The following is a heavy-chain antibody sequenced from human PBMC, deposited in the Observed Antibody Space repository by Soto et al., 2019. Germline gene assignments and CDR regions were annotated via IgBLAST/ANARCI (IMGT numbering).Heavy chain of an antibody. Sequence: QVQLVQSGAEVKKPGASVKVSCKASGYTFTSYGISWVRQAPGKGLEWMGWISAYNGNTNYAQKLQGRVTMTTDTSTSTADMELRSLRSDDTAVYFWARSMTTVTPDDYCGQGAMVTVSS. D-gene: IGHD4-17*01. CDR1: GYTFTSYG. CDR3: ARSMTTVTPDDY. CDR2: ISAYNGNT. J-gene: IGHJ4*02. V-gene: IGHV1-18*01.